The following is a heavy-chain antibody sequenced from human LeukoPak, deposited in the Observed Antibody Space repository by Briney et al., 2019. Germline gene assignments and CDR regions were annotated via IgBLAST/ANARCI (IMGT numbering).Heavy chain of an antibody. V-gene: IGHV4-34*01. CDR3: ARPRYGSGSLDS. CDR1: CGSFSGSC. D-gene: IGHD3-10*01. J-gene: IGHJ4*02. Sequence: ASETLSLTCAVYCGSFSGSCWAWIRLPPGKGLGWIGEINHSGSTTYNTSLNNRVTISVDTSKNQFSLKLSSVTAADTAVYYCARPRYGSGSLDSWGQGTLVTVSS. CDR2: INHSGST.